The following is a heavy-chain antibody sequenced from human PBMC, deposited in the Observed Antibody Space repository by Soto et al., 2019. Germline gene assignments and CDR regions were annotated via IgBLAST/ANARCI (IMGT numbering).Heavy chain of an antibody. CDR1: GYIFASYW. Sequence: GESLKISCKGCGYIFASYWIAWVRQMPGKGLEWMGSIYPGDSDTKYSPSIQGQVTISADKSSTTVYLQWNTLTASDTAVYYCAKTDGYEVEYWGQGTQVTVSS. V-gene: IGHV5-51*01. D-gene: IGHD5-18*01. CDR3: AKTDGYEVEY. CDR2: IYPGDSDT. J-gene: IGHJ4*02.